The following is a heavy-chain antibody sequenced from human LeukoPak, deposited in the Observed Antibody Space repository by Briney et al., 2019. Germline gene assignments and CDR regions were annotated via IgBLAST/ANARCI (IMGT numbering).Heavy chain of an antibody. V-gene: IGHV3-30*19. Sequence: PGGSLRLSCAASGFTFSNYGMHWVRQAPGKGLEWVAVISYDGSNKYYADSVKGRFTISRDNSKNTLYLQMNSLRAEDTAVYYCARAPINPYFDYWGQGTLVTVSS. J-gene: IGHJ4*02. CDR3: ARAPINPYFDY. CDR1: GFTFSNYG. CDR2: ISYDGSNK.